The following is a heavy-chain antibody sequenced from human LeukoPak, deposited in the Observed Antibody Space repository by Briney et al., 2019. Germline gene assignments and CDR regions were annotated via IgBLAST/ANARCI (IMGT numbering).Heavy chain of an antibody. CDR3: ARHLNDFDYLFDL. CDR2: IYYSGST. Sequence: PSETLSLTCTVYGGSISSSSYYWGWIRQPPGKGLEWIGSIYYSGSTYNNPSLKSRITIYVDKAKNACSLKLRSMTAADTAVDYCARHLNDFDYLFDLWGQGTLVTVSS. J-gene: IGHJ5*02. D-gene: IGHD3-3*01. V-gene: IGHV4-39*01. CDR1: GGSISSSSYY.